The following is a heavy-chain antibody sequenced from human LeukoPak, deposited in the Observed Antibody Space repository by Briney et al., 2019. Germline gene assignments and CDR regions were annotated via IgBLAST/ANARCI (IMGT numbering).Heavy chain of an antibody. CDR2: IYYSGST. D-gene: IGHD4-17*01. Sequence: SETLSLTCTVSGGSISSSSYYWGWIRQPPGKGLEWIGSIYYSGSTYYNPSLKSRVTISVDTSKNQFYLKLSSVTAADTAVYYCARHYYGDPPTTPGTLFDYWGQGTLVTVSS. V-gene: IGHV4-39*01. CDR3: ARHYYGDPPTTPGTLFDY. J-gene: IGHJ4*02. CDR1: GGSISSSSYY.